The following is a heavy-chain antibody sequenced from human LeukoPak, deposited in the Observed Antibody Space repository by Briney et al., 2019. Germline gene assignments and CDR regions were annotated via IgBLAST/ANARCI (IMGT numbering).Heavy chain of an antibody. V-gene: IGHV3-21*01. CDR2: ISSSSSYI. CDR3: ARDGTAVDEDMDNWFDP. D-gene: IGHD6-19*01. CDR1: GFTFSSYS. Sequence: GGSLRLFCAASGFTFSSYSMNWVRQAPGKWLEWVSSISSSSSYIYYADSVKGRFTISRDNAKNSLYLQMDSLRAEDTAVYYCARDGTAVDEDMDNWFDPWGQGTLVTVSS. J-gene: IGHJ5*02.